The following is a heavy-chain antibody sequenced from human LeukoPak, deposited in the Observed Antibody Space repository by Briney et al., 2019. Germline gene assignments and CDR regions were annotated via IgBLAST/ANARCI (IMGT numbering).Heavy chain of an antibody. V-gene: IGHV1-18*01. CDR2: ISAYNGNT. CDR3: AREEGPYFDLYYYYGMDV. CDR1: GYTFTSYG. D-gene: IGHD3-9*01. Sequence: ASVKVSCKASGYTFTSYGISWVRHAPGQGLEWMGWISAYNGNTNYAQKLQGRVTMTTDTSTSTAYMELRSLRSDDTAVYYCAREEGPYFDLYYYYGMDVWGQGTTVTVSS. J-gene: IGHJ6*02.